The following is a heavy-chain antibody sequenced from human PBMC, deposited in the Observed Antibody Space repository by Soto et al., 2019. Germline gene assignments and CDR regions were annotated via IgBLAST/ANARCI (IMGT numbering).Heavy chain of an antibody. Sequence: SETLSLTCTVYGGSISSSSYYWGWIRQPPGKGLEWIGSIYYSGSTYYNPSLKSRVTISVDTSKNQFSLKLSSVTAADTAVYYCARLPIVVVPAAQYYYYYGMDVWGQGTTVT. CDR1: GGSISSSSYY. V-gene: IGHV4-39*01. J-gene: IGHJ6*02. CDR2: IYYSGST. D-gene: IGHD2-2*01. CDR3: ARLPIVVVPAAQYYYYYGMDV.